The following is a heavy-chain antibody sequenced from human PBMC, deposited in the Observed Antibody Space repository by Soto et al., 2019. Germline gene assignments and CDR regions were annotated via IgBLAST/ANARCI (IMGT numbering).Heavy chain of an antibody. D-gene: IGHD3-10*01. CDR1: GYTFSDYG. CDR3: ARALSGSGSYYNPSAYLDY. Sequence: ASVKVSCKTSGYTFSDYGVSWVRQAPGQGLEWMGIINTSDGSTRYAQKFQGRVTMTRDTSTSTVYMELSSLRSEDTAVYYCARALSGSGSYYNPSAYLDYWGQG. V-gene: IGHV1-46*01. J-gene: IGHJ4*02. CDR2: INTSDGST.